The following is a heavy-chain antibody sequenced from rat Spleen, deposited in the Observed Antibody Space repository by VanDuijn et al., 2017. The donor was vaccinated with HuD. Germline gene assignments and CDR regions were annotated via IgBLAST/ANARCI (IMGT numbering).Heavy chain of an antibody. Sequence: EVQLVESGGGLIQPGRSLKLSCAASEFTFSDYNMAWVRQAPKKGLEWVATIIYDGSKTYYRDSVKGRFTISRDNAKSTQYLQMDSLRSEDTATYYCARHQDVYYGSNWFAYWGQGTLVTVSS. CDR1: EFTFSDYN. D-gene: IGHD1-6*01. CDR2: IIYDGSKT. CDR3: ARHQDVYYGSNWFAY. J-gene: IGHJ3*01. V-gene: IGHV5S10*01.